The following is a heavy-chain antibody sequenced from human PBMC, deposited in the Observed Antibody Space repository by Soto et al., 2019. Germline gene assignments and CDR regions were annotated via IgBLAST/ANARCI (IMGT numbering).Heavy chain of an antibody. V-gene: IGHV4-39*01. D-gene: IGHD6-6*01. J-gene: IGHJ3*01. CDR2: IYYNGAT. CDR3: AKESRSSYETSGPH. Sequence: SETLSLSCPVSGVSISSTGYYWGWIRQPPGQGLQWIATIYYNGATQYNPSLKSRATISVDTSKNQFSLRVSSVTAADTAVYYCAKESRSSYETSGPHWGKGTMVTV. CDR1: GVSISSTGYY.